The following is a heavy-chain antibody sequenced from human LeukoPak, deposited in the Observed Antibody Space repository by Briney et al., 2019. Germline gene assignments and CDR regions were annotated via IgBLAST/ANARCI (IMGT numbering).Heavy chain of an antibody. Sequence: PSETLSLTCTVSGGSISSYYWSWIRQPPGKGLEWIGYIYYSGSTNYNPSLKSRVTISVDTSKNQFSLKLSSVTAADTAVYYCARGRRDGYNFEGLRLDPWGQGTLVTVSS. CDR2: IYYSGST. D-gene: IGHD5-24*01. V-gene: IGHV4-59*01. CDR3: ARGRRDGYNFEGLRLDP. J-gene: IGHJ5*02. CDR1: GGSISSYY.